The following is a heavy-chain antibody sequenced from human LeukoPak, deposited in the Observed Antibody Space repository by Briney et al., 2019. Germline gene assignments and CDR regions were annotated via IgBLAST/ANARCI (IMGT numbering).Heavy chain of an antibody. Sequence: SGGSLRLSCAASGFTFSSYGMHWVRQAPGKGLEWVAVISYDGSNKYYADSVKGRFTTSRDNSKNTLYLQMNSLRAEDTAVYYCARDSLSAFDIGGQGTMVTVSS. J-gene: IGHJ3*02. CDR1: GFTFSSYG. CDR3: ARDSLSAFDI. CDR2: ISYDGSNK. V-gene: IGHV3-30*19.